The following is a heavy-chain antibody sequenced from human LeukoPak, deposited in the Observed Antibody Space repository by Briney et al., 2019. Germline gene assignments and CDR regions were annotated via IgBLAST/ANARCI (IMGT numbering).Heavy chain of an antibody. Sequence: ASVKVSCKASGYTFTGYYMHWVRQAPGQGLEWMGWINPNSGGTNYAQKFQGRVTMTRDTSISTAYMELSRLRSDDTAVYYCARDPTTIVVVPAAMDRAQFLFDPWGQGTLVTVSS. D-gene: IGHD2-2*01. CDR1: GYTFTGYY. J-gene: IGHJ5*02. CDR2: INPNSGGT. V-gene: IGHV1-2*02. CDR3: ARDPTTIVVVPAAMDRAQFLFDP.